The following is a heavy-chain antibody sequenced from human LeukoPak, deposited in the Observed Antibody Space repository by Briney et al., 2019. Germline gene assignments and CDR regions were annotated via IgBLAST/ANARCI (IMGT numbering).Heavy chain of an antibody. J-gene: IGHJ4*02. D-gene: IGHD2-15*01. CDR1: GFTVSSNY. V-gene: IGHV3-53*01. Sequence: GGSLRLSCAASGFTVSSNYMSWVRQAPGKGLEWVSVIYSGGSTYYADSVKGRFTISRDNSKNTLYLQMNSLRAEDTAVYYCVTDRSGCYDYWGQGTLVTVSS. CDR3: VTDRSGCYDY. CDR2: IYSGGST.